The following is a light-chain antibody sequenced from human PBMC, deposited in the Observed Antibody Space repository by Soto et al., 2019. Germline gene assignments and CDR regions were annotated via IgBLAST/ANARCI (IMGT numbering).Light chain of an antibody. Sequence: QLVLTQSPSASASLGASVKLTCTLSSGHSSYAIAWHQQQPEKGPRYLMKLSSDGSHSKGDGIPDRFSGSSSGAERYLTISSLPSEDEADYYCQTWDTGARVVFGGGTQLTVL. CDR3: QTWDTGARVV. V-gene: IGLV4-69*01. J-gene: IGLJ2*01. CDR2: LSSDGSH. CDR1: SGHSSYA.